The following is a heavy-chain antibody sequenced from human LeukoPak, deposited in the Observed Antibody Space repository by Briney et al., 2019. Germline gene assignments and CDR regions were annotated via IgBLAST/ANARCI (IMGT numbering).Heavy chain of an antibody. D-gene: IGHD3-16*01. CDR2: ISGSGSGGST. CDR1: GFTFSSSA. J-gene: IGHJ6*03. CDR3: ARYLGQFNYYYYYMDV. Sequence: EGSLRLSCAASGFTFSSSAMSWVRQAPGKGLEWVSSISGSGSGGSTYYADSVKGRFTISRDNAKNSLYLQMNSLRAEDTALYYCARYLGQFNYYYYYMDVWGKGTTVTVSS. V-gene: IGHV3-23*01.